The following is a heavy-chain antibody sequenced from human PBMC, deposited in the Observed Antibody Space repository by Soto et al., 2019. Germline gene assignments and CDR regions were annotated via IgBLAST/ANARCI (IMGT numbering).Heavy chain of an antibody. J-gene: IGHJ6*02. V-gene: IGHV2-5*02. CDR3: AHSRCGGDCLQSYSSHYYYGMDV. CDR1: GFSLNTGGLG. CDR2: IYWDDDK. D-gene: IGHD2-21*02. Sequence: QITLKESGPTLVKPTQTLTLTCTFSGFSLNTGGLGVGWIRQPPGKALEWLALIYWDDDKRYSPSLKSRLTIPKDTSKTQVVLTMTNMDPVDTATYYCAHSRCGGDCLQSYSSHYYYGMDVWGQGTTVTVSS.